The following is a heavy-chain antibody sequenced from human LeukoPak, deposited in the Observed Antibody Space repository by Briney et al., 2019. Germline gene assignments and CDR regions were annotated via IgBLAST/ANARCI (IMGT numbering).Heavy chain of an antibody. Sequence: PGGSLRLSCAASGFTFSSYAMNWVRQAPGKGLEWISTVNGDGDYTYYADFVRGRFTISRDNSKNTLYLQMNSLRAEDTAVYSCAEGRELAGDYGVFDYWGQGTLVTVSS. CDR2: VNGDGDYT. J-gene: IGHJ4*02. CDR3: AEGRELAGDYGVFDY. CDR1: GFTFSSYA. D-gene: IGHD4-17*01. V-gene: IGHV3-23*01.